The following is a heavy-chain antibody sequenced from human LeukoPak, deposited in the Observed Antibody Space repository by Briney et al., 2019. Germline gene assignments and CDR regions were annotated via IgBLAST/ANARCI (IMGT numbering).Heavy chain of an antibody. CDR3: ARELKVGATYHYGMDV. D-gene: IGHD1-26*01. V-gene: IGHV3-13*04. J-gene: IGHJ6*02. CDR1: GFTFSSYD. Sequence: PGGSLRLSCAASGFTFSSYDMHWVRHATGKGLEWVSAIGTAGDTYYPGSVKGRFTISRENAKNSLYLQMNSLRAGDTAVYYCARELKVGATYHYGMDVWGQGTTVTVSS. CDR2: IGTAGDT.